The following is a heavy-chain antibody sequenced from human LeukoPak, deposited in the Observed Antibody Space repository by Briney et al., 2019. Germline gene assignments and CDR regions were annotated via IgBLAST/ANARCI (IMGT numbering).Heavy chain of an antibody. Sequence: ASVKVSCTASGYTFTSYDINWVRQATGQGLEWMGWMNPNSGNTGYAQKFQGRVTMTRDMSTSTVYMELSSLRSEDTAVYYCARPGGGSSSWYSDYFDYWGQGTLVTVSS. CDR1: GYTFTSYD. J-gene: IGHJ4*02. CDR3: ARPGGGSSSWYSDYFDY. CDR2: MNPNSGNT. V-gene: IGHV1-8*02. D-gene: IGHD6-13*01.